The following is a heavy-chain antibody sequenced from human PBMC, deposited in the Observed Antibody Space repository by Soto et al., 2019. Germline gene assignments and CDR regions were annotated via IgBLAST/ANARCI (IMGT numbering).Heavy chain of an antibody. CDR1: GASITQYY. D-gene: IGHD6-25*01. J-gene: IGHJ4*02. V-gene: IGHV4-59*01. CDR3: ARGGGRPYHNHEFDF. Sequence: PSETLSLTCTVSGASITQYYWNWICQSPGKGLEWIVSVSSTGSTVYNPSLTSRVTVSLDTSKNQFSLTLNSVTAADTAVYHCARGGGRPYHNHEFDFWGQGTLVTVSS. CDR2: VSSTGST.